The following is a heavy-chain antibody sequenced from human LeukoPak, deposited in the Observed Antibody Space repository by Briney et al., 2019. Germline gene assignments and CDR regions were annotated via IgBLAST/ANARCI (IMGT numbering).Heavy chain of an antibody. J-gene: IGHJ5*02. V-gene: IGHV3-38-3*01. CDR3: ARDVEGAIDRWFDP. D-gene: IGHD3-16*02. CDR2: ISGGST. Sequence: GGSLRLSCAASGFTVSSNEMSWVRQAPGKGLEWVSSISGGSTYYADSRKGRFTISRDNSKNTLHLQMNSLRAEDTAVYYCARDVEGAIDRWFDPWGQGTLVTVSS. CDR1: GFTVSSNE.